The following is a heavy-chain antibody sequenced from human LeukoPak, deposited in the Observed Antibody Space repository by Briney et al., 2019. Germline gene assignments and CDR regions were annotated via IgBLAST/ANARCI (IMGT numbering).Heavy chain of an antibody. CDR3: AVGEEEFDY. V-gene: IGHV3-53*01. J-gene: IGHJ4*02. CDR2: IYSGGST. CDR1: GFTVSSNY. Sequence: GGSLRLSCAAPGFTVSSNYMSWVRQAPGKGLEWVSVIYSGGSTYYADSVRGRFTISRDNSKNTLYLQMNSLRAEDTAVYYRAVGEEEFDYWGQGTLVTVSS.